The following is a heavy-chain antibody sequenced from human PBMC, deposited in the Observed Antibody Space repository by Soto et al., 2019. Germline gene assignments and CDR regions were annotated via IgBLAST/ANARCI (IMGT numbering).Heavy chain of an antibody. V-gene: IGHV2-5*02. CDR3: ARLSSNSYYFDY. D-gene: IGHD6-13*01. CDR2: IYWDDDK. J-gene: IGHJ4*02. Sequence: QITLKESGPPLVKPTQTLTLTCSFSGFSLSTSGVGVGWIRQPPGKALEWLALIYWDDDKRYSPSLKSRLTITKDTSNYQVVLTMTNMDPVDTATYYCARLSSNSYYFDYWDQGTLVTVSS. CDR1: GFSLSTSGVG.